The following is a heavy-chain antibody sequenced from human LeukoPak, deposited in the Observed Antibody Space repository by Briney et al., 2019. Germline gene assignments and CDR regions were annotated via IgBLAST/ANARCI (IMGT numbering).Heavy chain of an antibody. CDR2: ITSSGGTI. CDR1: RFTFSSHE. J-gene: IGHJ4*02. CDR3: ARDHSYGRTAFDY. D-gene: IGHD5-18*01. V-gene: IGHV3-48*03. Sequence: GGSLRLSCAASRFTFSSHEMNWVRQAPGKGLEWVSYITSSGGTIFYADSVKGRFTISRDNAKKTLYLQMNSLRAEDTAVYYCARDHSYGRTAFDYWGQGTLVTVSS.